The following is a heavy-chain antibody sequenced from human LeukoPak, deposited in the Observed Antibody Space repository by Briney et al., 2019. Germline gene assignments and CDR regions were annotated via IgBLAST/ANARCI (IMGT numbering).Heavy chain of an antibody. CDR3: ARDQTGSSSSYGMDV. CDR2: ISSDGSNK. D-gene: IGHD3-9*01. J-gene: IGHJ6*02. CDR1: GFTFSSYA. Sequence: GGSLRLSCAASGFTFSSYAMHWVRQAPGKGLEWVAVISSDGSNKYYADSVKGRFTISRDNSKNTLYLQMNSLRAEDTAVYYCARDQTGSSSSYGMDVWGQGTTVTVSS. V-gene: IGHV3-30-3*01.